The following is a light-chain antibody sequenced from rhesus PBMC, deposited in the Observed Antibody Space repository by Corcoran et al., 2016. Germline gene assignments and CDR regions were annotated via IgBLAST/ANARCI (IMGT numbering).Light chain of an antibody. V-gene: IGKV1-21*01. Sequence: DIQMTQSPSSLSASVGDRVTITCRASQGISSWLAWYQHKPGKAPKLLIYKASSLQSGVPSRFSGSGSGTECTLTISRLQPEDFATYYCQQYNSAPPLTFGRGTKVEIK. CDR1: QGISSW. CDR3: QQYNSAPPLT. J-gene: IGKJ4*01. CDR2: KAS.